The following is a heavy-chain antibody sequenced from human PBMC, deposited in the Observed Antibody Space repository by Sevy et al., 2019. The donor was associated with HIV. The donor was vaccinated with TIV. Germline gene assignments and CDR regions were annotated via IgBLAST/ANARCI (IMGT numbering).Heavy chain of an antibody. V-gene: IGHV4-30-4*01. Sequence: SETLSLTCTVSGGSISSGDYYWSWIRQPPGRGLEWIGYIYYSGSTYYNPSLQSRVTISVDTSKNQFSLKLSSVTSAETAVYYGARANLGGFGELGENLFDPWGPGTLVTVSS. CDR3: ARANLGGFGELGENLFDP. CDR1: GGSISSGDYY. CDR2: IYYSGST. J-gene: IGHJ5*02. D-gene: IGHD3-10*01.